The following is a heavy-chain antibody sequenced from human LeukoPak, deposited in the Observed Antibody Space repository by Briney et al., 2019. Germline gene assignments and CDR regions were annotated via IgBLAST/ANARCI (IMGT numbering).Heavy chain of an antibody. V-gene: IGHV1-18*01. Sequence: ASVKVSCKASGYTFTSYGISWVRQAPGQGLELMGWISAYNGNTNYAQKLQGRVTMTTDTSTNTAYMELRSLRSDDTAVYYCARGVLLWFGEFEQYYFDYWGQGTLVTVSS. J-gene: IGHJ4*02. CDR3: ARGVLLWFGEFEQYYFDY. CDR2: ISAYNGNT. CDR1: GYTFTSYG. D-gene: IGHD3-10*01.